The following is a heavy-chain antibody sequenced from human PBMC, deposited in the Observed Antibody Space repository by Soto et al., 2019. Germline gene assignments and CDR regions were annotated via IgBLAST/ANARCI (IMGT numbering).Heavy chain of an antibody. J-gene: IGHJ4*02. CDR1: GGSFSGYY. D-gene: IGHD4-17*01. CDR2: INHSGST. V-gene: IGHV4-34*01. CDR3: ARGTVTKYFDY. Sequence: PSETLSLTCAVYGGSFSGYYWSWIRQPPGKGLEWIGEINHSGSTNYNPSLKSRVTISVDTSKNRFSLKLSSVTAADTAVYYCARGTVTKYFDYWGQGTLVTVSS.